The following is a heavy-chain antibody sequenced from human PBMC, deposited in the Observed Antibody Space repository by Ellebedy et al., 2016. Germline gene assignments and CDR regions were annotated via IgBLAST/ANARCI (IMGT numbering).Heavy chain of an antibody. CDR3: ARAEDIVVVPAAPDLGY. V-gene: IGHV1-69*13. CDR2: IIPIFGTA. J-gene: IGHJ4*02. CDR1: GGTFSSYA. D-gene: IGHD2-2*01. Sequence: SVKVSCXASGGTFSSYAISWARQAPGQGLEWMGGIIPIFGTANYAQKFQGRVTITADESTSTAYMELSSLRSEDTAVYYCARAEDIVVVPAAPDLGYWGQGTLVTVSS.